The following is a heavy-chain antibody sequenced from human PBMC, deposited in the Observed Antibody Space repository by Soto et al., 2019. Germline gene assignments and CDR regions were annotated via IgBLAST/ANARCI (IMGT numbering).Heavy chain of an antibody. CDR3: ASQRGIVVVVAADY. V-gene: IGHV3-23*01. CDR2: ISGSGGST. J-gene: IGHJ4*02. D-gene: IGHD2-15*01. CDR1: GFTFSSYA. Sequence: EVQLLESGGGLVQPGGSLRLSCAASGFTFSSYAMSWVRQAPGKGLEWVSAISGSGGSTYYADSVKGRFTISRDNSKNALYLQMNSLRAEDTAVYYCASQRGIVVVVAADYWGRGTLDTVSS.